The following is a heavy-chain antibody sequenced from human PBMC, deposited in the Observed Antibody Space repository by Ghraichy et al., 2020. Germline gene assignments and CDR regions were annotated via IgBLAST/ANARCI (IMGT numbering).Heavy chain of an antibody. CDR2: ISSSSTYI. D-gene: IGHD6-6*01. CDR1: GFTFSTYS. J-gene: IGHJ6*02. CDR3: AREPQQLVLSYYYGMDV. Sequence: GGSRRLSCAASGFTFSTYSMNWVRQAPGKGLEWVSSISSSSTYIYYADSVKGRFTISRDNAKNSLYLQMNSLRTEDTAVYYCAREPQQLVLSYYYGMDVWGQGTTVTVSS. V-gene: IGHV3-21*01.